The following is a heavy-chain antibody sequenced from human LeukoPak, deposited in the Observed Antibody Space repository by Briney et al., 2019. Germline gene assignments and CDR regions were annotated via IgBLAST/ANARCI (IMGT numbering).Heavy chain of an antibody. J-gene: IGHJ4*02. V-gene: IGHV1-18*01. D-gene: IGHD2-2*02. CDR3: ARVREYQLLYGWYYFDY. CDR1: GYTFTSYG. Sequence: ASVKVSCKASGYTFTSYGISWVRQAPGQGLEWMGWISAYNGNTNYAQKLQGRVTMTTDTSTGTDYMELRSLRSDDTAVYYCARVREYQLLYGWYYFDYWGQGTLVTVSS. CDR2: ISAYNGNT.